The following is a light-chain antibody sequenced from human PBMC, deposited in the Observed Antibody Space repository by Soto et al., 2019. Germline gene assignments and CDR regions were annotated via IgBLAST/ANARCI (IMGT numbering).Light chain of an antibody. Sequence: DIVMTQSPDSLAVSLGERATINCKSSQSVLYSSNNKNYLAWYQQKPGQPPKLLIYWASTRESGVPDRFSGSGSGTDFTLTISSLQAVDVAVYYCQQYYSTLTWTFGQGTKVEIK. CDR3: QQYYSTLTWT. CDR1: QSVLYSSNNKNY. CDR2: WAS. J-gene: IGKJ1*01. V-gene: IGKV4-1*01.